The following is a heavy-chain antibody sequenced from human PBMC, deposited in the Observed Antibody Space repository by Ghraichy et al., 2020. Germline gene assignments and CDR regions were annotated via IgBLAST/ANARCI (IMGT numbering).Heavy chain of an antibody. CDR3: ARVVSHIVVVIAIWGHFDY. V-gene: IGHV4-34*01. J-gene: IGHJ4*02. Sequence: GSLRLSCAVYGGSFSGYYWSWIRQPPGKGLEWIGEINHSGSTNYNPSLKSRVTISVDTSKNQFSLKLSSVTAADTAVYYCARVVSHIVVVIAIWGHFDYWGQGTLVTVSS. D-gene: IGHD2-21*01. CDR2: INHSGST. CDR1: GGSFSGYY.